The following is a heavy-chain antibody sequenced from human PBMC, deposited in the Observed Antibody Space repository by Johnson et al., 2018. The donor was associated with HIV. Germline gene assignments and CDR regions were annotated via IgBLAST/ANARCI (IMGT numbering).Heavy chain of an antibody. J-gene: IGHJ3*02. V-gene: IGHV3-30*04. CDR3: ASPWYYYDSSGWGAFDI. CDR1: GFTFSNYA. Sequence: QVQLVESGGGVVQPGRSLRLSCAASGFTFSNYALHWVRQAPGKGLEWVAVISYDGSNKYYADSVKGRFTIYRDNVKNTLYLQMNSLRAEDTAVYYCASPWYYYDSSGWGAFDIWGQGTMVTVSS. D-gene: IGHD3-22*01. CDR2: ISYDGSNK.